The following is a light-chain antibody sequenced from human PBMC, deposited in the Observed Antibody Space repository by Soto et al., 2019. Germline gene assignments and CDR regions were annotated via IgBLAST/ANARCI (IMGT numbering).Light chain of an antibody. J-gene: IGKJ3*01. Sequence: DIVLTQSPATLSLSPGERSTLACRASQSVSTYVAWYQQKPGQAPRLLIYDASNRATGIPARFSGSGSGTDSTLTISSLEPEDFAVYYCQQRSNWLFGPGTKVDIK. CDR2: DAS. CDR3: QQRSNWL. CDR1: QSVSTY. V-gene: IGKV3-11*01.